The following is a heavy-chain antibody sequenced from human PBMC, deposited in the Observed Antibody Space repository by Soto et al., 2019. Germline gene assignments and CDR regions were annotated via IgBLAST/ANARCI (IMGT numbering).Heavy chain of an antibody. CDR3: ARPTTTIFGVVTPYCYGMDV. J-gene: IGHJ6*02. D-gene: IGHD3-3*01. Sequence: QVQLVQSGAEVKKPGSSVKVSCKASGGTFSSYAISWVRQAPGQGLEWMGGIIPIFGTANYAQKFQGRVTITADKSTSTAYMELSSLRSEDTAVYYCARPTTTIFGVVTPYCYGMDVWGQGTTVTVSS. CDR2: IIPIFGTA. CDR1: GGTFSSYA. V-gene: IGHV1-69*06.